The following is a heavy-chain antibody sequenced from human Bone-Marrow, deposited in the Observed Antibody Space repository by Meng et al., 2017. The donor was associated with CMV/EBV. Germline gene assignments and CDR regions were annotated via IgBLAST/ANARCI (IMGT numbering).Heavy chain of an antibody. J-gene: IGHJ4*02. V-gene: IGHV3-74*01. CDR1: GFTFSNYW. Sequence: GESLKISCAASGFTFSNYWMHWVRQAPGKGLVWVSRINSDGSSTSYADSVKGRFTISRDNAKNTLYVQMKSLRAEDTAVYYCARVGGRRFGELPSEYWGQGTLVNVAS. CDR2: INSDGSST. CDR3: ARVGGRRFGELPSEY. D-gene: IGHD3-10*01.